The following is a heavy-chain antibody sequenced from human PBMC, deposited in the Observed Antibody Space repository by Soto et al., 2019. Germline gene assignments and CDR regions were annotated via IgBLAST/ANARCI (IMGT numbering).Heavy chain of an antibody. CDR3: ARDFTYCTGGICLWQ. CDR1: GYTFTDFV. J-gene: IGHJ4*02. Sequence: QVQLVQSGAEVKKPGASVKDSCKASGYTFTDFVIHWVRQAPGQRLEWMGWMNAGNGNTKYSQKFQGRVIFNRDTSATTADLELRTLPSEATLVYYFARDFTYCTGGICLWQWGPGNLVIVSS. D-gene: IGHD2-8*02. CDR2: MNAGNGNT. V-gene: IGHV1-3*01.